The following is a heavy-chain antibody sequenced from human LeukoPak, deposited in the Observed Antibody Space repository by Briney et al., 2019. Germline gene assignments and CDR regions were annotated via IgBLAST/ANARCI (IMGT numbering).Heavy chain of an antibody. CDR2: ISGSGGST. CDR1: GFTFSSYS. D-gene: IGHD3-22*01. V-gene: IGHV3-23*01. Sequence: HPGGSLRLSCAASGFTFSSYSMNWVRQAPGKGLEWVSAISGSGGSTYYADSVKGRFTISRDNSKNTLYLQMNSLRAEDTAVYYCARDTGSGYYTDYWGQGTLVTVSS. J-gene: IGHJ4*02. CDR3: ARDTGSGYYTDY.